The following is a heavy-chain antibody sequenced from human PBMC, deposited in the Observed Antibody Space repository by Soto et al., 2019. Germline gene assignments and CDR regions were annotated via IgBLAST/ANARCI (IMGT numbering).Heavy chain of an antibody. V-gene: IGHV3-9*01. CDR2: ITWNSDNI. Sequence: EVQLVESGGGLVQPGRSLRLSCATSGFSFDDYAMHWVRQAPGKGLEWVSGITWNSDNIGYADSVKGRFTISRDNAKNSLYLQMNSLRAEDTALYFCAKEGSYYTKYFDLWGRCTLVTVSS. D-gene: IGHD3-3*01. CDR3: AKEGSYYTKYFDL. J-gene: IGHJ2*01. CDR1: GFSFDDYA.